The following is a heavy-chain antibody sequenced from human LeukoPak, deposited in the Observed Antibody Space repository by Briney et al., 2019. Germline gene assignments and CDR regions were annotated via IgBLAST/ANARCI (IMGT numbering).Heavy chain of an antibody. CDR1: GFTFSHYE. Sequence: GGSLRLSCAASGFTFSHYEMNWVRQAPGKGLEWVSGISPGGGPTYYADSVKGRFTISRDNAKNSLYLQMNSLRAEDTAVYYCAELGITMIGGVWGKGTTVTISS. CDR2: ISPGGGPT. D-gene: IGHD3-10*02. J-gene: IGHJ6*04. V-gene: IGHV3-48*03. CDR3: AELGITMIGGV.